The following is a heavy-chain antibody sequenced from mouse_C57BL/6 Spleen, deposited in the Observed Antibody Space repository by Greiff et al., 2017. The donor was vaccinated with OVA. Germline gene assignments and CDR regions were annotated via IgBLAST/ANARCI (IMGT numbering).Heavy chain of an antibody. Sequence: QVQLQQPGAELVKPGASVKMSCKASGYTFTSYWITWVKQRPGPGLEWIGDIYPGSGSTNYNEKFKSKATLTVDTSSSTAYMQLSSLTSEDSAVYYGAREVYDGNYIDYWGQGTTLTVSS. CDR2: IYPGSGST. CDR3: AREVYDGNYIDY. D-gene: IGHD2-3*01. J-gene: IGHJ2*01. CDR1: GYTFTSYW. V-gene: IGHV1-55*01.